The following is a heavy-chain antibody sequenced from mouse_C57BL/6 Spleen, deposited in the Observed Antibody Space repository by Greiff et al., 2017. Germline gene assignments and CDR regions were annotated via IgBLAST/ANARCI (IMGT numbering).Heavy chain of an antibody. Sequence: QVQLQQPGAELVKPGASVQMSCKASGYTFTSYWITWVKQRPGPGLEWIGDIYPGSGSTNYNEKFKSKATLTVDTSSSTAYLQLSSLTSEDSAVYYCARSRYSNYVWGYAMDYWGQGTSVTVSS. V-gene: IGHV1-55*01. D-gene: IGHD2-5*01. CDR3: ARSRYSNYVWGYAMDY. J-gene: IGHJ4*01. CDR1: GYTFTSYW. CDR2: IYPGSGST.